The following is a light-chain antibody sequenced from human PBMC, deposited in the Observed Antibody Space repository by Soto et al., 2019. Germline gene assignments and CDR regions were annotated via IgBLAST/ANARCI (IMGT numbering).Light chain of an antibody. CDR3: CSYAGSNTLV. CDR2: EGS. Sequence: QSVLTQPASVSGSPGQSITISCTGTSSDVGSYKFVSWYQQHPGKAPKLMIYEGSKRPSGVSNRLSGSKSGNTASLTISRLQAEDEADYYCCSYAGSNTLVFGGGTKLTVL. J-gene: IGLJ2*01. V-gene: IGLV2-23*01. CDR1: SSDVGSYKF.